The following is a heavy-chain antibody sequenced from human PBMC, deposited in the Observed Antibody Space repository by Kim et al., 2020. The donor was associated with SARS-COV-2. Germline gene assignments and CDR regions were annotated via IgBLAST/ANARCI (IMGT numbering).Heavy chain of an antibody. V-gene: IGHV3-23*01. J-gene: IGHJ4*02. CDR1: GFTFNNYA. CDR2: IVGSRGDT. Sequence: GGSLRLSCAASGFTFNNYAMNWVRQAPGKGLEWVSSIVGSRGDTYHADSVQGRFTISRDNSKNTLYLQMNSLRAEDTAVYYCAKGTAISCSGNICYPFDYWGQGTWSPSPQ. D-gene: IGHD2-15*01. CDR3: AKGTAISCSGNICYPFDY.